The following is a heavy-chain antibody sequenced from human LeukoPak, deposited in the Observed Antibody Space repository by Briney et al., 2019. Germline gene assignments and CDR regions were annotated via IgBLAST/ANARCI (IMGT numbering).Heavy chain of an antibody. CDR3: ARRSGGSGSYFRDY. CDR1: GGSISSSSYY. V-gene: IGHV4-39*01. J-gene: IGHJ4*02. D-gene: IGHD3-10*01. Sequence: SETLSLTCTVSGGSISSSSYYWGWIRQPPGKGLEWIGSIYYSASTYYNPSLKSRVTISVDTSKNQFSLKLSSVTAADTAVYYCARRSGGSGSYFRDYWGQGTLVTVSS. CDR2: IYYSAST.